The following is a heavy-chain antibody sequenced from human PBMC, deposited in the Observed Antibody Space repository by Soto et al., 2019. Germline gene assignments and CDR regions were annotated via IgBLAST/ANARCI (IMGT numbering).Heavy chain of an antibody. J-gene: IGHJ6*02. CDR2: INHSGST. Sequence: QVQLQQWGAGLLKPSETLSLTCAVYGGSFSGYYWSWIRQPPGKGLEWIGEINHSGSTNYNPSLKSRVTISVDTSKNQFSLKLSSVTAADTAVYYCARGCSSTSCPNYYYYGMDVWGQGTTVTVSS. D-gene: IGHD2-2*01. CDR1: GGSFSGYY. V-gene: IGHV4-34*01. CDR3: ARGCSSTSCPNYYYYGMDV.